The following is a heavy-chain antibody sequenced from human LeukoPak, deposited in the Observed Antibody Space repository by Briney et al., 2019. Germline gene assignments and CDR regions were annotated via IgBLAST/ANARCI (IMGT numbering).Heavy chain of an antibody. CDR2: FDPEDGET. J-gene: IGHJ4*02. CDR3: ATGGYCSSTSCPLYY. CDR1: GYTLTELS. Sequence: ASVKVSCKVSGYTLTELSMHWVRQAPGKGLEWMGGFDPEDGETIYAQKFQGRVTMTEDTSTDTAYMELSSLRSEDTAVYYCATGGYCSSTSCPLYYWGQGTLVTVSS. D-gene: IGHD2-2*01. V-gene: IGHV1-24*01.